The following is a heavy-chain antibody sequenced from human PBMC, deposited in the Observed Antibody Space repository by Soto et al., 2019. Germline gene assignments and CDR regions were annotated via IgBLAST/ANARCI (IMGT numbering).Heavy chain of an antibody. J-gene: IGHJ4*02. V-gene: IGHV1-3*01. Sequence: GASVKVSCKASGYTFTSYAMHWVRQAPGQRLEWMGWINAGNGNTRYSQKFQGRVTITRDTSASTAYMELSSLRSEDTAVYYCARSGYSSGWYYFDYWGQGTLVTVSS. CDR1: GYTFTSYA. D-gene: IGHD6-19*01. CDR3: ARSGYSSGWYYFDY. CDR2: INAGNGNT.